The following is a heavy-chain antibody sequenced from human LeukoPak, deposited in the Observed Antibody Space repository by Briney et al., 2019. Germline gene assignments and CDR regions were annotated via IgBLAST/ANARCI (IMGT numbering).Heavy chain of an antibody. J-gene: IGHJ4*02. V-gene: IGHV1-2*02. CDR1: GYTFTGYY. Sequence: GASVKVSCKASGYTFTGYYMHWVRQAPGQGLEWMGWINPNSGGTNYAQKFQGRVTMTRDTSISTAYMELSRLRSDDTAVYFCAREGEGIAVAGTLLVYFDYWGQGTPVTVSS. CDR2: INPNSGGT. D-gene: IGHD6-19*01. CDR3: AREGEGIAVAGTLLVYFDY.